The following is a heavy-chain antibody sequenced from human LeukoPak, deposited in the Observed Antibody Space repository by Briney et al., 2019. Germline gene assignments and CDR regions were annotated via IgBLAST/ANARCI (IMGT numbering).Heavy chain of an antibody. CDR2: ISSSSSYI. CDR1: GFTFSSYS. Sequence: GGPLRLSGAASGFTFSSYSMNWVRQAPGKGLEWVSSISSSSSYIYYADSVKGRFTISRDNAKNSLYLQMNSLRAEDTAVYYCAREDPGYSSGPLDYWGQGTLVTVSS. D-gene: IGHD6-19*01. CDR3: AREDPGYSSGPLDY. V-gene: IGHV3-21*01. J-gene: IGHJ4*02.